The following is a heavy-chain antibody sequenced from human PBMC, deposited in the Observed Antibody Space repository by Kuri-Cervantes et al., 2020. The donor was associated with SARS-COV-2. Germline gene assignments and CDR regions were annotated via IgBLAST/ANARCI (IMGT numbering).Heavy chain of an antibody. Sequence: GSLRLSCTVSGGSISSSSYYWGWIRQPPGKGLEWIGSIYYSGSTNYNPSLKSRVTISVDTSKNQFSLKLSSVTAADTAVYYCARIVNYSKGNWNYGYYYYMDVWGKGTTVTVSS. D-gene: IGHD1-7*01. CDR2: IYYSGST. CDR1: GGSISSSSYY. CDR3: ARIVNYSKGNWNYGYYYYMDV. V-gene: IGHV4-39*07. J-gene: IGHJ6*03.